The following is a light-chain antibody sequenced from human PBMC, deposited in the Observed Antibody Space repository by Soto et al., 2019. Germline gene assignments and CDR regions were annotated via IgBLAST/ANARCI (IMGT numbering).Light chain of an antibody. Sequence: EIVLTQSPATLSLSPGERATLSCRASQSVSSYLAWYQQKPGQAPRLLIYDASNRATGIPARFSGSGSGTDFTLTISSLEPEDFAVYYCMQGTHWPPLTFGGGTKVEIK. CDR1: QSVSSY. V-gene: IGKV3-11*01. J-gene: IGKJ4*01. CDR2: DAS. CDR3: MQGTHWPPLT.